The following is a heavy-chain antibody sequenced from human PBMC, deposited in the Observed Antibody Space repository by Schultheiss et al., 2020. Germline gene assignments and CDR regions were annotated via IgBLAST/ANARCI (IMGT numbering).Heavy chain of an antibody. V-gene: IGHV3-23*01. D-gene: IGHD4-17*01. CDR1: GFTFSSYA. Sequence: GGSLRLSCAASGFTFSSYAMSWVRQAPGKGLEWVSAISGSGGSTYYADSVKGRFTISRDNSKNTLYLQMNSLRAEDTAVYYCAKDDYGDYAERDWFDPWGQGNLGTVSS. CDR3: AKDDYGDYAERDWFDP. CDR2: ISGSGGST. J-gene: IGHJ5*02.